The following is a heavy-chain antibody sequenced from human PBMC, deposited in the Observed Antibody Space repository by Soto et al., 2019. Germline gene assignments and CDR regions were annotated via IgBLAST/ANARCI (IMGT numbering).Heavy chain of an antibody. J-gene: IGHJ6*02. CDR3: AREDV. V-gene: IGHV4-34*01. CDR1: GLSFSNYY. CDR2: INHNGST. Sequence: LEPLSLTCAIYGLSFSNYYWNWIRPPPGKGLEWMGKINHNGSTNYSPSLKSRLTISVDTSKNQFSLKLISVTAADTAVYYCAREDVWGQGTTVTVSS.